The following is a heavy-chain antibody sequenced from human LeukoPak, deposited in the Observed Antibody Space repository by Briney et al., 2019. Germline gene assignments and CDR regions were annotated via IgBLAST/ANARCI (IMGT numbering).Heavy chain of an antibody. CDR2: INHSGCT. D-gene: IGHD3-3*01. Sequence: SETLSLTCAVYGGSFSGYYWSWIRQPPGKGLEWIGEINHSGCTNYNPSLKSRVTLSVDTSKNQFSLKLSSVTAADTAVYYCARGARVLYYDFWSGYYSNWFDPWGQGTLVTVSS. V-gene: IGHV4-34*01. J-gene: IGHJ5*02. CDR3: ARGARVLYYDFWSGYYSNWFDP. CDR1: GGSFSGYY.